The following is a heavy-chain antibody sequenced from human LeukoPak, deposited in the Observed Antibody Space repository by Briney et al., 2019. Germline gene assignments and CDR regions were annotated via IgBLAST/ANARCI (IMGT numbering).Heavy chain of an antibody. D-gene: IGHD6-19*01. Sequence: GGSLRLSCAASGFTFSSYGMHWVRQAPSKGLEWVAVISYDGSNKSYADSVKGRFTISRDNSKNTLYLQMNSLRAEDTAVYYCAKALTHSSGCSWGQGTLVTVSS. CDR3: AKALTHSSGCS. J-gene: IGHJ5*02. CDR2: ISYDGSNK. V-gene: IGHV3-30*18. CDR1: GFTFSSYG.